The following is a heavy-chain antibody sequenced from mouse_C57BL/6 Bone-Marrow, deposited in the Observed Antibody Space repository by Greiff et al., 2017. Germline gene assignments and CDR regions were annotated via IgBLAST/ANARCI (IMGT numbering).Heavy chain of an antibody. J-gene: IGHJ1*03. Sequence: VKLVESGPGLVQPSQSLSITCTVSGFSLTSYGVHWVRQSPGKGLEWLGVIWSGGSTDYNAAFISRLSISKDNSKSQVFFKMNSLQADDTAIYYCARSDYYGSSYDWYFDVWGTGTTVTVSS. CDR3: ARSDYYGSSYDWYFDV. D-gene: IGHD1-1*01. CDR1: GFSLTSYG. V-gene: IGHV2-2*01. CDR2: IWSGGST.